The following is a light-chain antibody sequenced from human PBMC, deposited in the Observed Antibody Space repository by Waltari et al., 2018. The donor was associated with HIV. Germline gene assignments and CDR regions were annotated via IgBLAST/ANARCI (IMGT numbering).Light chain of an antibody. CDR3: QSYDSNLSGL. V-gene: IGLV1-40*01. CDR2: GNS. Sequence: WYHQVPGSAPKVVIYGNSNRPSGVPDRFSGSKSGSSASLVITGLQSEDEADYYCQSYDSNLSGLFGGGTKVTVL. J-gene: IGLJ2*01.